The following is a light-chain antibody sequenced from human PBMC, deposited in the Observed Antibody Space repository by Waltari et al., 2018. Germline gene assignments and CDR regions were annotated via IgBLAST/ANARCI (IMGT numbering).Light chain of an antibody. CDR1: SSDIGENY. Sequence: QSVLTQPPSVSAAPGQKVTISCSGSSSDIGENYVSWFQQLPGTAPKLLIYDNNKRPSGIPDRFSGSKSGTSATLGITGLQTGDEADYYCGAWDSSLSAVIFGGGIKLTVL. V-gene: IGLV1-51*01. J-gene: IGLJ2*01. CDR2: DNN. CDR3: GAWDSSLSAVI.